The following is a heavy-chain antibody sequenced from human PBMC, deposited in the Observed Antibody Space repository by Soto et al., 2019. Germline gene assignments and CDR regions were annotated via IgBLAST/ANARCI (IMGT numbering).Heavy chain of an antibody. J-gene: IGHJ3*02. D-gene: IGHD4-17*01. Sequence: ASVKVSCKASGYTFTSYGISWVRQAPGQGLEWMGWISAYNGNTNYAQKLQGRVTMTTDTSTSTAYMELRSLRSDDTAVYYCAGRPEVDHGEEAFDIWGQGTMVTVSS. CDR1: GYTFTSYG. CDR3: AGRPEVDHGEEAFDI. V-gene: IGHV1-18*01. CDR2: ISAYNGNT.